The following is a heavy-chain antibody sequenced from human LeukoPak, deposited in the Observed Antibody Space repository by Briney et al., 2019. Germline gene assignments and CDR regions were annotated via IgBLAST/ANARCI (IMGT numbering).Heavy chain of an antibody. Sequence: ASVKVSCKASGYTFTGYYMHWVRQAPGQGLEWMGWINPNSGGTNYAQKFQGRVTMTRDTSISTAYMELSRLRSDDTAVYYCARDGSSWYDLGVYYYYMDVWGKGTTVTVSS. CDR3: ARDGSSWYDLGVYYYYMDV. D-gene: IGHD6-13*01. V-gene: IGHV1-2*02. CDR2: INPNSGGT. J-gene: IGHJ6*03. CDR1: GYTFTGYY.